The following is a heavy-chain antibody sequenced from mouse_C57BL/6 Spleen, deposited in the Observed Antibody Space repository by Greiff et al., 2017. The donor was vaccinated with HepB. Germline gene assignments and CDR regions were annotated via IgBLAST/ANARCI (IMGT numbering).Heavy chain of an antibody. CDR1: GYAFSSSW. D-gene: IGHD1-1*01. Sequence: QVQLQQSGPELVKPGASVKISCKASGYAFSSSWMNWVKQRPGKGLEWIGRIYPGDGDTNYNGKFKGKATLTADKSSSTAYMQLSSLTSEDSAVYFCARFTTVVRYLYFDVWGTGTTVTVSS. CDR3: ARFTTVVRYLYFDV. V-gene: IGHV1-82*01. J-gene: IGHJ1*03. CDR2: IYPGDGDT.